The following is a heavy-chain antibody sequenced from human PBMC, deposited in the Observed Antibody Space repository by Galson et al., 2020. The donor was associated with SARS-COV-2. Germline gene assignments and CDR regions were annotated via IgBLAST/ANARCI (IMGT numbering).Heavy chain of an antibody. V-gene: IGHV1-8*01. J-gene: IGHJ4*02. CDR1: GYTFTSYD. Sequence: ASVKVSCEASGYTFTSYDINWVRQATGQGLEWMGWTNPNSGNTVYAQKFQGRVTMTRNTSISTAYMELSSLRSEDTAVDYCARQKGNYYDSSDSSSENWGQGTLVTVSS. CDR3: ARQKGNYYDSSDSSSEN. CDR2: TNPNSGNT. D-gene: IGHD3-22*01.